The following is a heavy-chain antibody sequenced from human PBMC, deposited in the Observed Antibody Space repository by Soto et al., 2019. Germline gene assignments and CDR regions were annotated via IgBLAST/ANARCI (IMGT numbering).Heavy chain of an antibody. Sequence: EVQLLESGGGLVQPGGSLRLSCAASGFTFSSYAMSWVRQAPGKGLEWVSAISGSGGSTYYADSVKGRFTISRDNSKNTRYLQMNSLRAEDTAVYYCAKDHTGGIAVAGTHYFDYWGQGTLVTVSS. J-gene: IGHJ4*02. CDR1: GFTFSSYA. D-gene: IGHD6-19*01. V-gene: IGHV3-23*01. CDR2: ISGSGGST. CDR3: AKDHTGGIAVAGTHYFDY.